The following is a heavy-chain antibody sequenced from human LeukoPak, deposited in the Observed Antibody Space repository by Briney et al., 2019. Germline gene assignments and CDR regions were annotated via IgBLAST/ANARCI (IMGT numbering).Heavy chain of an antibody. CDR3: ARSRPHVLRYFDWAFDY. D-gene: IGHD3-9*01. CDR2: IYYSGST. Sequence: SETLSLTCTVSGGSISSTDSYWDWIRQPPGKGLEWIGYIYYSGSTNYNPSLKSRVTISVDTSKNQFSLKLSSVTAADTAVYYCARSRPHVLRYFDWAFDYWGQGTLVTVSS. CDR1: GGSISSTDSY. J-gene: IGHJ4*02. V-gene: IGHV4-61*05.